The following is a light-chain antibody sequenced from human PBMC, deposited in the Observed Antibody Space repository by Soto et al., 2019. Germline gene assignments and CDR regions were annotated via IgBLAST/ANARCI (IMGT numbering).Light chain of an antibody. V-gene: IGKV3-15*01. J-gene: IGKJ4*01. Sequence: EIVMTQSPATLSVSPGEGATLSCRASQGIGVTLAWYQQKPGQNPRLLIYNAFTRATGVPARFSGSGSGTDFTLTINSLQSEDFAVYYCERYNDWPRTVGGGTKVDIK. CDR3: ERYNDWPRT. CDR2: NAF. CDR1: QGIGVT.